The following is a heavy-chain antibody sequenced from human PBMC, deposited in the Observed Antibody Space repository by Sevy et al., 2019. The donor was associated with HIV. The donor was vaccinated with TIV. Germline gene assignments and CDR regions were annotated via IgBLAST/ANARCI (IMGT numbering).Heavy chain of an antibody. V-gene: IGHV3-48*02. CDR3: NVGLGMAYYFDF. J-gene: IGHJ4*02. CDR2: ISGRSTTI. Sequence: GGSLRLSCAASGFSFTDYTMNWVRQSPGKGLEWVSYISGRSTTIYYADSVKGRFTISRDNAKKSLFLQMNDLRDEVTAVYYRNVGLGMAYYFDFWGQGTLVTVSS. D-gene: IGHD7-27*01. CDR1: GFSFTDYT.